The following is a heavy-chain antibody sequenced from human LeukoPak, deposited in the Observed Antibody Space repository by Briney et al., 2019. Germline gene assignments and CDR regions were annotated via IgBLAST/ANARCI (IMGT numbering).Heavy chain of an antibody. Sequence: GRSLRLSCAASGFSFSSYEMNWVRQAPGKGLEWISYISASGTLTHYADSVEGRFTISRDNAKNSLYLQMNSLRGEDTAVYYCARDGTPIYSSGWVYMDVWGKGTTVTISS. CDR2: ISASGTLT. CDR3: ARDGTPIYSSGWVYMDV. D-gene: IGHD6-25*01. V-gene: IGHV3-48*03. CDR1: GFSFSSYE. J-gene: IGHJ6*04.